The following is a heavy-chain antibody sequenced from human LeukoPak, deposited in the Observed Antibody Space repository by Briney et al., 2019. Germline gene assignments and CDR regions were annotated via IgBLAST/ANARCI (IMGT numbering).Heavy chain of an antibody. Sequence: GGSLRLSCGGFGFTFSYYGMHWVRQAPGRGLEWVAFIRFEGTEKLYADSVKGRFTISRDNSKNTLYLEMNSLRGEDTAVYCCAKDLMRDRWFGESWGQGPLVTVSS. V-gene: IGHV3-30*02. CDR3: AKDLMRDRWFGES. CDR1: GFTFSYYG. J-gene: IGHJ5*02. D-gene: IGHD3-10*01. CDR2: IRFEGTEK.